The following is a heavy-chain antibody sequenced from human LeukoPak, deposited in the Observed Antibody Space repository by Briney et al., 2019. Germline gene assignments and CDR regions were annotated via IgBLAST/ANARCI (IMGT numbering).Heavy chain of an antibody. V-gene: IGHV3-21*01. CDR3: ARGAGIAVAGQVDY. J-gene: IGHJ4*02. Sequence: GGSLRLACAASGFTFISYSINWVRQAPRKWLEWVSSISSSSSYIYYADSVKGRFTISRDNAKNSLYLQMNSLRAEDTAVYYCARGAGIAVAGQVDYWGQGTLVTVSS. CDR2: ISSSSSYI. D-gene: IGHD6-19*01. CDR1: GFTFISYS.